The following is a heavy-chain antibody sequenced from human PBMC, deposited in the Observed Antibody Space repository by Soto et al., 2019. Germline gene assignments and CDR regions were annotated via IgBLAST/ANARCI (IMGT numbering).Heavy chain of an antibody. CDR1: GASMSEYF. Sequence: SETLSLTCTVSGASMSEYFWSWIRQSPGKGLEWIGYIYYLGSTDYNPSLKSRVTISVDTSKRQFSLRPTSVTAADTAVYYCARDGYDGSGSPYPAFWGPGTQVTVSS. V-gene: IGHV4-59*01. CDR2: IYYLGST. J-gene: IGHJ4*02. D-gene: IGHD3-10*01. CDR3: ARDGYDGSGSPYPAF.